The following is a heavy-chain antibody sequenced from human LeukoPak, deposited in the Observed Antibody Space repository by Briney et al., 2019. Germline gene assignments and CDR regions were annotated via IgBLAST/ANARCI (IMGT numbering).Heavy chain of an antibody. J-gene: IGHJ4*02. Sequence: SQTLSLTCAVSGGSISSGGYSWSWLRQPPGKGLEWIGYIYHSGSTYYNPSLKSRVTISVDRSKNQFSLKLSSVTAADTAVYYCARNYYDSSGYYYFDYWGQGTLVTVSS. CDR1: GGSISSGGYS. D-gene: IGHD3-22*01. V-gene: IGHV4-30-2*01. CDR2: IYHSGST. CDR3: ARNYYDSSGYYYFDY.